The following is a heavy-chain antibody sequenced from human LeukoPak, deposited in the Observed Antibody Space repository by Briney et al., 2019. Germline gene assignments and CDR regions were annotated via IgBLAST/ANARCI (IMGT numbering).Heavy chain of an antibody. CDR3: ASFIAAAGIDAFDI. Sequence: PSETLSLTCTVSGGSISGYYWSWIRQPAGKGLEWIGRIYTSGTTHDNPSLRSRVTMSVDTSKNQVSLKVSSVTAADTAVYYCASFIAAAGIDAFDIWGRGTMVTVSS. CDR2: IYTSGTT. J-gene: IGHJ3*02. V-gene: IGHV4-4*07. CDR1: GGSISGYY. D-gene: IGHD6-13*01.